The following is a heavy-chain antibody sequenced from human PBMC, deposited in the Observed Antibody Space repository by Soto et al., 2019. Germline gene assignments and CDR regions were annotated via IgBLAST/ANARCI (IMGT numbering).Heavy chain of an antibody. CDR2: IYYSGST. Sequence: PSETLSLTCTVSGGSISSYYWNWIRQPPGKGLEWIGYIYYSGSTNSNPSLRGRLSISIDTAKNQFSLKLSSVTSADTAIYYCARTARVPDFWGPGILVTVSS. V-gene: IGHV4-59*01. CDR1: GGSISSYY. D-gene: IGHD2-2*01. J-gene: IGHJ4*02. CDR3: ARTARVPDF.